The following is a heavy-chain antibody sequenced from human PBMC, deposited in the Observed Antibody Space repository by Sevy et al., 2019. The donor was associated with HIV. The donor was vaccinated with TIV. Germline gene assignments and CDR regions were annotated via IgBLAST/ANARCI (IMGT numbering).Heavy chain of an antibody. V-gene: IGHV3-66*02. CDR1: GFTVNDKY. J-gene: IGHJ4*02. Sequence: GGSLRLSCAISGFTVNDKYIIWVRQAPGKGLEWVSVIFSSGSTYYADSAKGRFTISRDNSKNTVDLQMNSVKAEEPAVYYCVSLFLSYRSGWSYFDYWGQGTLVTVSS. D-gene: IGHD6-19*01. CDR3: VSLFLSYRSGWSYFDY. CDR2: IFSSGST.